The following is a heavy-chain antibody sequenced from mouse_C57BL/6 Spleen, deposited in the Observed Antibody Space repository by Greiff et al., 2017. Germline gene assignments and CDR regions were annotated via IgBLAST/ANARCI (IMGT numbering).Heavy chain of an antibody. D-gene: IGHD2-3*01. CDR1: GYTFTSYW. CDR3: ARVYDGYCFDY. J-gene: IGHJ2*01. CDR2: IDPSDSET. V-gene: IGHV1-52*01. Sequence: QVQLQQPGAELVRPGSSVKLSCKASGYTFTSYWMHWVKQRPIQGLEWIGNIDPSDSETHYNQKFKDKATLTVDKSSSTAYMQLSSLRSGDSAVYYCARVYDGYCFDYWGQGTTLTVSS.